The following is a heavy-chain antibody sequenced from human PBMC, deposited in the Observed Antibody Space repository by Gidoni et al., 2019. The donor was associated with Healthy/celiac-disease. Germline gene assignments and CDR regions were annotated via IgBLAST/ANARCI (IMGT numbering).Heavy chain of an antibody. CDR1: GFTVSSNY. V-gene: IGHV3-53*01. J-gene: IGHJ6*02. Sequence: EVQLVESGGGLIQPGGSLRLSCAASGFTVSSNYMSWVRQAPGKGLEWVSVIYSGGSTYYADSVKGRFTISRDNSKNTLYLQMNSLRAEDTAVYYCARVGTIWFGELWVDYYGMDVWGQGTTVTVSS. D-gene: IGHD3-10*01. CDR3: ARVGTIWFGELWVDYYGMDV. CDR2: IYSGGST.